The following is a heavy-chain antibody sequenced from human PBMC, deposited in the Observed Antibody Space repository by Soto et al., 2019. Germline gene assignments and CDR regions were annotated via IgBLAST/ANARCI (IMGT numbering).Heavy chain of an antibody. J-gene: IGHJ4*02. D-gene: IGHD6-13*01. CDR3: WSGQQLVRVYY. Sequence: QVHLQQWGAGLLKPSETLSLTCAVYGGSFSGYYWSWIRQPPGKGLEWIGEINHIGISNYNPSLKGPGTISVDTPKNPFSLKLPSVTAAEPAIYYFWSGQQLVRVYYLGQGTLVTVSS. V-gene: IGHV4-34*01. CDR1: GGSFSGYY. CDR2: INHIGIS.